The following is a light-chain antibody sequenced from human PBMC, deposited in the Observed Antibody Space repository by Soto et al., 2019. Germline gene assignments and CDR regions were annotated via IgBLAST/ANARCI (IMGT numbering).Light chain of an antibody. Sequence: QSVLTQPPSASGTPGQRVTISCSGSSSNIGSNTVNWYQQLPGTAPKLLICGSDQRPSGVPDRFSGSKSGTSASLAISGLQSEDEADFYCAAWDDSLNGWVFGGGTKLTVL. J-gene: IGLJ3*02. CDR1: SSNIGSNT. V-gene: IGLV1-44*01. CDR3: AAWDDSLNGWV. CDR2: GSD.